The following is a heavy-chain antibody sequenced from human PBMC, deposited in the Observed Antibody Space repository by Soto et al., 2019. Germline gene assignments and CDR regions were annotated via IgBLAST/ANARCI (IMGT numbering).Heavy chain of an antibody. V-gene: IGHV5-51*01. Sequence: GESLKISCNGVGYKFGSAWIGWVRQMPGKGLEWMGIIKPGTSDIRYSPSCRGHVTISADEAVSTAYLQWGSLKASDTAMYYCARQLSHICDSWGQGTLVTVSS. CDR2: IKPGTSDI. CDR1: GYKFGSAW. J-gene: IGHJ4*02. D-gene: IGHD3-3*02. CDR3: ARQLSHICDS.